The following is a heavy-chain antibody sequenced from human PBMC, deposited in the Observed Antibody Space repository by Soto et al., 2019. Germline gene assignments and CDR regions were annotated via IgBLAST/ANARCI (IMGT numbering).Heavy chain of an antibody. J-gene: IGHJ4*02. V-gene: IGHV3-21*01. CDR2: ISSSSSYI. CDR1: RFTFSRYN. Sequence: PWGSLRLACAAYRFTFSRYNMYLAHKDPGKGLEWVSSISSSSSYIYYADSVKGRFTISRDNAKNSLYLQMNSLRAEDTAVYYCAAPLKYYDFWSANFWGQGTLVTVSS. D-gene: IGHD3-3*01. CDR3: AAPLKYYDFWSANF.